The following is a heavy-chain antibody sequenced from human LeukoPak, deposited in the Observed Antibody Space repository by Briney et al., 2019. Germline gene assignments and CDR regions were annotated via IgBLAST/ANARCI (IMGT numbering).Heavy chain of an antibody. J-gene: IGHJ4*02. V-gene: IGHV3-7*03. D-gene: IGHD6-13*01. Sequence: PGGSLRLSCAASGFTFSSYAMSWVRQALGKGLKWVANIKQDGSVKYYVDSVKGRFTISRDNAENSLYLQMNSLRVEDTAVYYCATSTEAAGSDWGQGTLVTVSS. CDR2: IKQDGSVK. CDR1: GFTFSSYA. CDR3: ATSTEAAGSD.